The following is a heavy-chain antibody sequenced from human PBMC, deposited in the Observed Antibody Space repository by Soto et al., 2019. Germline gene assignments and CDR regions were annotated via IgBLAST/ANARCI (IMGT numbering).Heavy chain of an antibody. D-gene: IGHD1-26*01. V-gene: IGHV4-59*01. J-gene: IGHJ5*02. CDR3: ARDIGTSWHWFDP. CDR2: VYHSGSA. Sequence: PSETLSLTCTVSGGSINTYYWTWIRQPPGKGLEWIGYVYHSGSASYNPSLKSRVSISVVXXXXXFXLXLXXXTAAXTAVYYCARDIGTSWHWFDPWGQGTLVTVSS. CDR1: GGSINTYY.